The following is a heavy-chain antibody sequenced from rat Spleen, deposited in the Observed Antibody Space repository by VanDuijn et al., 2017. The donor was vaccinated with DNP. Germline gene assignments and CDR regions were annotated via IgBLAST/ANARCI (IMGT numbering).Heavy chain of an antibody. V-gene: IGHV5S23*01. D-gene: IGHD1-4*01. CDR3: ARRGYKNSWYFDF. CDR1: GXXXSYXX. CDR2: DTGGSGTT. J-gene: IGHJ1*01. Sequence: EVQLLESGGGLVQPGXXLKLSXXXSGXXXSYXXXAXXXQVXGXGLDWIASDTGGSGTTSYPDAVKGRFTISRNNAKSTLYLQMNSLRSEETSTYYCARRGYKNSWYFDFWGPGTMVTVSS.